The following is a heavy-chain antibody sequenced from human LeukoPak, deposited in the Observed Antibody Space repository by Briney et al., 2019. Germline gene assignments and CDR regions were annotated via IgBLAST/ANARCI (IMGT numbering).Heavy chain of an antibody. J-gene: IGHJ3*02. CDR2: IYYSGSS. V-gene: IGHV4-30-4*01. CDR3: ARAAKVPHYDFWSGYWNDAFDI. Sequence: KTSETLSLTCTVSGGSISSGDYYWSWIRQPPGKGLEWIGYIYYSGSSYYNPSLKSRVTISVDRSKNQFSLKLSSVTAADTAVYYCARAAKVPHYDFWSGYWNDAFDIWGQGTMVTVSS. CDR1: GGSISSGDYY. D-gene: IGHD3-3*01.